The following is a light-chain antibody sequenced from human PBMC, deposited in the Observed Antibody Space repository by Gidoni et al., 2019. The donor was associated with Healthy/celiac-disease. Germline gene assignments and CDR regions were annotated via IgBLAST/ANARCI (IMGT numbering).Light chain of an antibody. CDR2: DAS. CDR3: QQRSNWPPL. V-gene: IGKV3-11*01. Sequence: EIVLTQSPATLSLSPGERAPLSCRASQSVSSYLAWYQQKPGQAPRLLIYDASNRATGIPARFSGSGSGTDFTLTISSLEPEDVAVYYCQQRSNWPPLFGGGTKVEIK. CDR1: QSVSSY. J-gene: IGKJ4*01.